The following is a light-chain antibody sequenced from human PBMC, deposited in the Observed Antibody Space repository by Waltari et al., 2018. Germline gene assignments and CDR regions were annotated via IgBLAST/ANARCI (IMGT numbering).Light chain of an antibody. V-gene: IGKV1-12*01. J-gene: IGKJ1*01. Sequence: DIKMTQSPSSVSASVGDRVIITCRASEGINNWLAWYQQNPGKAPKLLIYGASVLQTGVPSRFSGTGSGTDFTLTINNLQPEDFATYFCQQGNSFPPTFGQGTKVDVK. CDR3: QQGNSFPPT. CDR2: GAS. CDR1: EGINNW.